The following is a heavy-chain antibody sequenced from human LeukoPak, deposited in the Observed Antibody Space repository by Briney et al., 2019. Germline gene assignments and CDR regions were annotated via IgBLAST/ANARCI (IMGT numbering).Heavy chain of an antibody. V-gene: IGHV3-30*03. CDR3: ARDLRRIAAYYFDY. CDR1: GFTFNIYW. CDR2: ISSDGRDK. D-gene: IGHD6-25*01. J-gene: IGHJ4*02. Sequence: PGGSLRLSCAASGFTFNIYWIHWVRQAPGKGLEWVAVISSDGRDKHHADSVKGRFTISRDNSKNTLYLQTNSLRADDTAVYYCARDLRRIAAYYFDYWGQGTLVTVSS.